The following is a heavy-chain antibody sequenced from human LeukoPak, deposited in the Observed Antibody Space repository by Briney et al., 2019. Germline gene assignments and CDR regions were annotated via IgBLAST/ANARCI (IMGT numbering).Heavy chain of an antibody. J-gene: IGHJ6*02. V-gene: IGHV4-61*02. Sequence: SETPSLTCTVSRGSISSGSYYWSWIRQPAGEGLEWIGRIYSNGTTNYNPSLKSRVTISVDTSKNHFSLKVSSVTAADTAVCYCARGRGRDDSFYYGMDVWGQGTTVTVSS. D-gene: IGHD3-3*01. CDR1: RGSISSGSYY. CDR3: ARGRGRDDSFYYGMDV. CDR2: IYSNGTT.